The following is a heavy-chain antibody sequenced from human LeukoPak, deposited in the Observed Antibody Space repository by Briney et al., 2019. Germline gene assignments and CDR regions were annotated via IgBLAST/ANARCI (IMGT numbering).Heavy chain of an antibody. CDR1: GFTFSSFE. Sequence: GGSLRLSCAASGFTFSSFEMNWVRQAPGKGLEWVSSISSSSSYIYYADSVKGRFTISRDNAKNSLYLQMNSLRAEDTAVYYCARVRYYDSSGYYFDYWGQGTLVTVSS. D-gene: IGHD3-22*01. V-gene: IGHV3-21*01. CDR3: ARVRYYDSSGYYFDY. CDR2: ISSSSSYI. J-gene: IGHJ4*02.